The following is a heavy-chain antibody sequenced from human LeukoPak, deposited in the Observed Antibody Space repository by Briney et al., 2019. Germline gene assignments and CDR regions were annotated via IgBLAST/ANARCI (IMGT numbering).Heavy chain of an antibody. CDR3: AKASMDSGSYYNLPFDY. Sequence: PGGSLRLSCAASGFTLSSYAMSWVRQAPGRGLEWVSAIRDGGGSTSYADSVKGRFTISRDNSKNTLYLQMNSLRAEDTALYYCAKASMDSGSYYNLPFDYWGQGTLVTVSS. V-gene: IGHV3-23*01. J-gene: IGHJ4*02. CDR1: GFTLSSYA. CDR2: IRDGGGST. D-gene: IGHD3-10*01.